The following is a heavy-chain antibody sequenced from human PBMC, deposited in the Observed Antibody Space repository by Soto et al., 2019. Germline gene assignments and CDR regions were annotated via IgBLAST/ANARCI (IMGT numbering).Heavy chain of an antibody. V-gene: IGHV4-34*01. CDR2: INHSGST. D-gene: IGHD4-17*01. CDR1: GGSFNPYY. Sequence: QVQLQQWGAGLLKPSETLSLTCAVYGGSFNPYYWSWIRQPPGKGLEWIGDINHSGSTSYNPSLTSRVTISVDTSKYQFSLRLRSVTAADTAGYYCARGYSVEGDYGLDYWGQGTLVTVSA. CDR3: ARGYSVEGDYGLDY. J-gene: IGHJ4*02.